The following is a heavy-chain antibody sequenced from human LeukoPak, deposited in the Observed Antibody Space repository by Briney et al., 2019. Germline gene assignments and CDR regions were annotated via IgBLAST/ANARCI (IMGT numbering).Heavy chain of an antibody. D-gene: IGHD2-21*02. CDR3: ARDSLAYCGGDCLDAFDI. Sequence: PSETLSLTCTVSGGSLSSYCWSWIRQPPGKGLEWIGYIYYSGSTNYNPSLKSRVTISVDTSKNQFSLKLSSVTAADTAVYYCARDSLAYCGGDCLDAFDIWGQGTMVTVSS. CDR1: GGSLSSYC. V-gene: IGHV4-59*01. J-gene: IGHJ3*02. CDR2: IYYSGST.